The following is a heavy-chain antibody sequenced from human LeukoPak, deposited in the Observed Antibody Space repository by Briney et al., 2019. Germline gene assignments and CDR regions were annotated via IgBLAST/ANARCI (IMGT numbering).Heavy chain of an antibody. CDR2: INPSGGRT. V-gene: IGHV1-46*01. Sequence: ASVKLSCKASGYTFTSYYMHWVRQAPGQGLEWMGVINPSGGRTSYAQKFQGRVTMTRDTSTSTVYMELSSLRSEDTAVYYCARARVPSYHFDSSGSYFDYWGQGTLVTVSS. CDR1: GYTFTSYY. CDR3: ARARVPSYHFDSSGSYFDY. J-gene: IGHJ4*02. D-gene: IGHD3-22*01.